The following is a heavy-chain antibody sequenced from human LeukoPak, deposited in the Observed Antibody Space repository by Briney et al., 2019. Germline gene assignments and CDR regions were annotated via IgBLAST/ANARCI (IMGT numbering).Heavy chain of an antibody. Sequence: SVKVSCKTSGYTFTAYYIHWLRQAPGQGLEWMGWMNPNSGGTKYAQTFQGRVTLTRDTSISAAYLELSSLTSDDTAVYFCARQGSNSSGWYPVDDWGQGTLVTVSS. D-gene: IGHD6-19*01. CDR3: ARQGSNSSGWYPVDD. CDR1: GYTFTAYY. J-gene: IGHJ4*02. CDR2: MNPNSGGT. V-gene: IGHV1-2*02.